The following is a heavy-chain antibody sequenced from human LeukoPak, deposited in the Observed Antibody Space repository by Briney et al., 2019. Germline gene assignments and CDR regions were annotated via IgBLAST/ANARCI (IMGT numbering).Heavy chain of an antibody. CDR3: AKDITPYSSSWYPDY. Sequence: PGGSLRLSCAASGFTFSSYGMHWVRQAPGKGLEWVAVISYDGSNKYYADSVKGRFTISRDNSKNSLYLQMNSLRAEDTALYYCAKDITPYSSSWYPDYWGQGTLVTVSS. CDR2: ISYDGSNK. CDR1: GFTFSSYG. D-gene: IGHD6-13*01. J-gene: IGHJ4*02. V-gene: IGHV3-30*18.